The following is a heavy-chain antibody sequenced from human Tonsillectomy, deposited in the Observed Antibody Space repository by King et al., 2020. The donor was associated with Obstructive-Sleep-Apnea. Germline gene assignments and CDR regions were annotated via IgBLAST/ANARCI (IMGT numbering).Heavy chain of an antibody. J-gene: IGHJ6*02. Sequence: QVTLKESGPALVKPTQTLTLTCTFSGFSLSTSGMCVTWIRQPPGKALEWLSRIDWYDDKYYRTSLKTRLTISKDTSKNQVILTMTNMDPVDTSTYYCARIEFLTTIFDGVTNWRPYYGIDVWGQGTTVTVSS. CDR2: IDWYDDK. CDR3: ARIEFLTTIFDGVTNWRPYYGIDV. D-gene: IGHD3-3*01. CDR1: GFSLSTSGMC. V-gene: IGHV2-70*15.